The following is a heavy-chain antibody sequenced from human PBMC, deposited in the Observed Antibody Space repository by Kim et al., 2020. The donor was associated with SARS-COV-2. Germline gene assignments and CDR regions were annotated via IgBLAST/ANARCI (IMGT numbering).Heavy chain of an antibody. V-gene: IGHV5-10-1*01. D-gene: IGHD3-22*01. J-gene: IGHJ3*02. Sequence: GESLKISCKGSGYSFTSYWISWVRQMPGKGLEWMGRIDPSDSYTNYSPSFQGHVTISADKSISTAYLQWSSLKASDTAMYYCARSKYYYDSSGYFDAFDIWGQGTMVTVSS. CDR1: GYSFTSYW. CDR2: IDPSDSYT. CDR3: ARSKYYYDSSGYFDAFDI.